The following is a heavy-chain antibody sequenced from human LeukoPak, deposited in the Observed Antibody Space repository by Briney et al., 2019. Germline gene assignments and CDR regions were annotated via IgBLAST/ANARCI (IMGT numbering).Heavy chain of an antibody. V-gene: IGHV1-8*01. CDR3: ASGDVTVTNNFDY. D-gene: IGHD4-17*01. CDR2: MNPNSGYT. J-gene: IGHJ4*02. Sequence: VASVKVSCKASGYSFTSYDINWVRQAPGQGLEWMGWMNPNSGYTGYTQKFQGRVTMTRNTSISTAYMELSSLRSEDTAVYYCASGDVTVTNNFDYWGPGTLVTVSS. CDR1: GYSFTSYD.